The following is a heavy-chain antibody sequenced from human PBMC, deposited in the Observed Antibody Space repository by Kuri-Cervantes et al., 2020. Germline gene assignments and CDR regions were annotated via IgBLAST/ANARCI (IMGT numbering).Heavy chain of an antibody. V-gene: IGHV4-39*07. J-gene: IGHJ4*02. CDR2: INHSGST. CDR3: ARVGQNDYGDYVFDY. D-gene: IGHD4-17*01. Sequence: SETLSLTCTVSGGSVSSGSYYWSWIRQPPGKGLEWIGEINHSGSTNYNPSLKSRVTISVDTSKNQFSLKLSSVTAEDTAVYYCARVGQNDYGDYVFDYWGQGTLVTVSS. CDR1: GGSVSSGSYY.